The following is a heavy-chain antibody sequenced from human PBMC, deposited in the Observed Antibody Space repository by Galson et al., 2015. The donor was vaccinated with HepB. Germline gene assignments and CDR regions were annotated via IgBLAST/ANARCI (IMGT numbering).Heavy chain of an antibody. D-gene: IGHD5-24*01. CDR3: ARWLHREVYFDL. Sequence: CAISGDSVSSNSAAWNWIRQSPSRGLEWLGRTYYRSKWRNDYAVSVKSRITINPDTSKNQFSLQLNSVTPEDTALYYCARWLHREVYFDLWGPGTLATASS. CDR1: GDSVSSNSAA. CDR2: TYYRSKWRN. J-gene: IGHJ2*01. V-gene: IGHV6-1*01.